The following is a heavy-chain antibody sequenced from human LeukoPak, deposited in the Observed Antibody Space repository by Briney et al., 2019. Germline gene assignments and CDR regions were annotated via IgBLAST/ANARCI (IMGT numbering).Heavy chain of an antibody. Sequence: KPSETLSLTCTVSGCSISSTGYYWDWIRQPPGKGLEWIGSIYYSETTYYNSSLKSRVTISLNTSKNQFSLRLNSVTAADTAVYYCARQVSDYYYYYIDVWGKGATVTVSS. J-gene: IGHJ6*03. CDR3: ARQVSDYYYYYIDV. D-gene: IGHD5/OR15-5a*01. V-gene: IGHV4-39*01. CDR2: IYYSETT. CDR1: GCSISSTGYY.